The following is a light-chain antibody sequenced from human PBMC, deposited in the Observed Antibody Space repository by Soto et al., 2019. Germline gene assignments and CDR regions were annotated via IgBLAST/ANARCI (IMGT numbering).Light chain of an antibody. CDR2: AAA. V-gene: IGKV1-39*01. CDR3: LQSYSNPWT. J-gene: IGKJ1*01. CDR1: QSISSS. Sequence: DIPMTQSPSSLSASVGDRVTITCRASQSISSSLNWYQQMTGKAPKLLIYAAATLQSGVPSRFSGSTSGTDFTLTISSLQPEDFATYYCLQSYSNPWTFGQGTKVEIK.